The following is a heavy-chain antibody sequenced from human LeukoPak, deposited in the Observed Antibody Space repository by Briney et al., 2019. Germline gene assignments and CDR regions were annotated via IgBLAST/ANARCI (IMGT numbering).Heavy chain of an antibody. CDR3: ARLTPTNNRNGYFDY. CDR2: ISSSGSTI. V-gene: IGHV3-48*03. D-gene: IGHD5-24*01. Sequence: TGGSLRLSCAASGFTFTSYEMNWVRQAPGKGLEWISYISSSGSTIYYADSVKGRFTISRDNAKNSLYLQMNSLRAEDTAAYYCARLTPTNNRNGYFDYWGQGTLVTVSS. CDR1: GFTFTSYE. J-gene: IGHJ4*02.